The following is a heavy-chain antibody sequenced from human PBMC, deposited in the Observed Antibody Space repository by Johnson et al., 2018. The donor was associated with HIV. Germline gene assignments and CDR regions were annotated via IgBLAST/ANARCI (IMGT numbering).Heavy chain of an antibody. CDR3: ARRMVVCYHELDF. V-gene: IGHV3-11*04. CDR1: GFIFNDYY. Sequence: QVQLVESRGGVVQPGRSLRLSCAASGFIFNDYYMSWIRQAPGKGLELLSYISTSGGTLYYADSVKDRFTIFRDNAKSSLYLQMNSLRVEDTAIYYCARRMVVCYHELDFWGQGTVVSVPS. CDR2: ISTSGGTL. J-gene: IGHJ3*01. D-gene: IGHD3-10*01.